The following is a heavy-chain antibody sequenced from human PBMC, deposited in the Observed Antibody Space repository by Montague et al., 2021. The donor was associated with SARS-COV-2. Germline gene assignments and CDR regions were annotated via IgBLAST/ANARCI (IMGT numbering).Heavy chain of an antibody. CDR1: GGSISSSSYY. J-gene: IGHJ4*02. Sequence: SETLSLTCTVSGGSISSSSYYWGWIRQPPGKGLEWIGSIYYSGSTYSNPSLKSRVTISVDTSKNQFSLKLSSVTAADTAVYYCARDLWVWLSVEGSFDYWGQGTLVTVSS. CDR2: IYYSGST. D-gene: IGHD5-12*01. CDR3: ARDLWVWLSVEGSFDY. V-gene: IGHV4-39*07.